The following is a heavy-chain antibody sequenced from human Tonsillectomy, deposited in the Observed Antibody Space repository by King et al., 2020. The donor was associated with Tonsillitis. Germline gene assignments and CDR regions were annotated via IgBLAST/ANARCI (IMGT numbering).Heavy chain of an antibody. D-gene: IGHD6-19*01. V-gene: IGHV3-30*18. Sequence: VQLVGSGGGVVQPGRSLRLSCAASGFTFSSYGMHWVRQAPGKGLEWVAVISYDGNNKYNAGSVKGRFTISRDNSKNTLYLQMNSLRGEDTAVYYCAKGHSSGWFYFDSWGQGTLVTVSS. CDR2: ISYDGNNK. J-gene: IGHJ4*02. CDR1: GFTFSSYG. CDR3: AKGHSSGWFYFDS.